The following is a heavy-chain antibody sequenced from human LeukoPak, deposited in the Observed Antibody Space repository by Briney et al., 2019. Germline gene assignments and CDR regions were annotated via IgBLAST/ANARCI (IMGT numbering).Heavy chain of an antibody. CDR3: ARGISGYYIYYMDV. J-gene: IGHJ6*03. D-gene: IGHD1-20*01. Sequence: PGGSLRLSCAASGFTFSSYSMNWVRQAPGKGLEWVSSISSSSSYIYYADSVKGRFTISRDNAKNSLYLQMNSLRAEDTAVYYCARGISGYYIYYMDVWGKGTTVTVSS. V-gene: IGHV3-21*01. CDR2: ISSSSSYI. CDR1: GFTFSSYS.